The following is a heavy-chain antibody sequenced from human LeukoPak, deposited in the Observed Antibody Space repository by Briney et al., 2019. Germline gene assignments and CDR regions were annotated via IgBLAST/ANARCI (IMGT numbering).Heavy chain of an antibody. D-gene: IGHD3-3*01. Sequence: ASVKVSCKASGYTFTGYNMHWVRQAPGQGLEWRGWINPNSGGTNYAQKFQGRVTMTRDTSISTAYMELSRLRSDDTAVYYCARGLHYDFWSGYYLPKPYYYYYYMDVWGKGTTVTVSS. J-gene: IGHJ6*03. CDR1: GYTFTGYN. V-gene: IGHV1-2*02. CDR3: ARGLHYDFWSGYYLPKPYYYYYYMDV. CDR2: INPNSGGT.